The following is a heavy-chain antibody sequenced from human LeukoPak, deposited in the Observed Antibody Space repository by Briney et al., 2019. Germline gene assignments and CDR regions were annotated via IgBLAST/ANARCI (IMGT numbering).Heavy chain of an antibody. CDR2: ISGSGDNT. J-gene: IGHJ4*02. V-gene: IGHV3-23*01. CDR3: AKDRGY. CDR1: GITFINYG. Sequence: HPGGSLRLSCITSGITFINYGMSWVRQAPGKGLEWVSGISGSGDNTYYADSVKGRFTISRDNSKNTVYLQMNSLRAEDTAVYYCAKDRGYWGQGTLVTVSS.